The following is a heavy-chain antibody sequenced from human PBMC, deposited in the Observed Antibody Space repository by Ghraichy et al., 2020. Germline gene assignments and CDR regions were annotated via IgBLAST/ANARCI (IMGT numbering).Heavy chain of an antibody. Sequence: LSLTCAASGFTFDDYAMHWVRQAPGKGLEWVSGISWNSGSIGYADSVKGRFTISRDNAKNSLYLQMNSLRAEDTALYYCAKDYPQYSSGWYYFDYWGQGTLVTVSS. J-gene: IGHJ4*02. D-gene: IGHD6-19*01. V-gene: IGHV3-9*01. CDR1: GFTFDDYA. CDR3: AKDYPQYSSGWYYFDY. CDR2: ISWNSGSI.